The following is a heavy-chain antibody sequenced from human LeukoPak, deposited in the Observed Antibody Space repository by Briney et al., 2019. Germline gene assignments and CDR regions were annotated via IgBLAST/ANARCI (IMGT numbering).Heavy chain of an antibody. D-gene: IGHD6-19*01. CDR2: ISYDGST. V-gene: IGHV4-59*01. CDR1: GGSISRYY. J-gene: IGHJ4*02. Sequence: PSETLSLTCTVSGGSISRYYWSWIRQSPGKGLEWIGYISYDGSTNYSPSLKSRVTISIDTSKNQLSLKLTSVSAADTAVYYCARDLDKSGWYVFDYWGQGNLVTVSS. CDR3: ARDLDKSGWYVFDY.